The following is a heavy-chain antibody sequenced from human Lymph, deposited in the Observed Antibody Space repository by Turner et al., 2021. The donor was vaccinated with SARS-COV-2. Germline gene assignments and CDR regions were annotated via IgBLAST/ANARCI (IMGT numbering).Heavy chain of an antibody. J-gene: IGHJ6*02. D-gene: IGHD6-19*01. V-gene: IGHV4-34*01. CDR2: INHSGST. Sequence: QVQLQQCGAGLLKPSETLSLICVVDGGPFSDYYWSWIRQSPGKGLEWMGEINHSGSTNYNPSLKSRVTISVDTSKNQFSQKLNSVTAADTAVYYCARVVIAVAGTYPIQVYYYYGMDVWGQGTTVTVSS. CDR1: GGPFSDYY. CDR3: ARVVIAVAGTYPIQVYYYYGMDV.